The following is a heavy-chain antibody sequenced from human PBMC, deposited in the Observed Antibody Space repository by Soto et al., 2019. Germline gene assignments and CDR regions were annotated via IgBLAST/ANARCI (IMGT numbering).Heavy chain of an antibody. Sequence: QVQLVESGGGVVQPGRSLRLSCAASEFTFSTYVMHWVRQAPGKGLEWLALISYDGSDKYYAGSVKGRFTISRDNSKNTLYLQMNSLRAEDTAVYYCAKDYQRLYYNSGMDVWGQGTTVTVSS. J-gene: IGHJ6*02. CDR2: ISYDGSDK. CDR3: AKDYQRLYYNSGMDV. CDR1: EFTFSTYV. D-gene: IGHD2-2*01. V-gene: IGHV3-30*18.